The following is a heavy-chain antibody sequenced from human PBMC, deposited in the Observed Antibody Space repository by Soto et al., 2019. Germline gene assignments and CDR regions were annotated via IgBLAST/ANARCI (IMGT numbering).Heavy chain of an antibody. J-gene: IGHJ5*02. CDR3: ATVALRVRKGDNWFDP. Sequence: ASVKVSCKVSGYTLTELSMHWVRQAPGKGLEWMGGFDPEDGETIYAQKFQGRVTMTEDTSTDTAYMELSSLRSEDTAVYYCATVALRVRKGDNWFDPWGQGTLVTVSS. CDR2: FDPEDGET. D-gene: IGHD5-12*01. V-gene: IGHV1-24*01. CDR1: GYTLTELS.